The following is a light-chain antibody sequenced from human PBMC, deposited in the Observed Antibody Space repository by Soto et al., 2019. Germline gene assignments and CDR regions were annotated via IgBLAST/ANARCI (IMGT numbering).Light chain of an antibody. Sequence: DLQMTQSPSSLSASVGDRVTITCRASQTISNYLNWYQQKPGKAPKLLIYGASTVQSGVPSRFSGSGSGTDFSLTISSLQPEDFATYYCQQSYSSPPLTFGGGTKVEMK. J-gene: IGKJ4*01. CDR2: GAS. V-gene: IGKV1-39*01. CDR3: QQSYSSPPLT. CDR1: QTISNY.